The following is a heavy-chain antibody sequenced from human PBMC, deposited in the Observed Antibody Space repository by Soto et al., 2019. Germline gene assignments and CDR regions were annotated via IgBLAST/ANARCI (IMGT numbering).Heavy chain of an antibody. CDR2: ISGSGGST. D-gene: IGHD2-2*01. CDR3: ATYGGYCSSTSCPIDY. J-gene: IGHJ4*02. Sequence: EVQLLESGGGLVQPGGSLRLSCAASGFTFSSYAMSWVRQAPGKGLEWVSAISGSGGSTYYADSVKGRFTISRDNSKNTLYLQMNSLRAEDTAVYYCATYGGYCSSTSCPIDYWGQGPLVTVSS. CDR1: GFTFSSYA. V-gene: IGHV3-23*01.